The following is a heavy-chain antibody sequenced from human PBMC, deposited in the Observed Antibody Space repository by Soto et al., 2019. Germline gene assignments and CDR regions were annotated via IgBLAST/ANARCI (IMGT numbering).Heavy chain of an antibody. CDR3: TRLWSAASTVAGTVWWSLPPQSYYYYGMDV. CDR1: GFTFSGSA. J-gene: IGHJ6*02. Sequence: PGGSLRLSCAASGFTFSGSAMHWVRQASGKGLEWVGRIRSKANSYATAYAASVKGRFTISRDDSKNTAYLQMNSLKTEDTAVYYCTRLWSAASTVAGTVWWSLPPQSYYYYGMDVWGQGTTVTVSS. V-gene: IGHV3-73*01. D-gene: IGHD6-19*01. CDR2: IRSKANSYAT.